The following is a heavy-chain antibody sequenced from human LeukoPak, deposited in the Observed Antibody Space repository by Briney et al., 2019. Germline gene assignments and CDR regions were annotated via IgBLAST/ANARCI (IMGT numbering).Heavy chain of an antibody. D-gene: IGHD1-26*01. Sequence: SGTLSLTCAVSGGSISSSNWWSWVRQPPGKGLEWIGEIYHSGSTNYNPSLKSRVTISVDKSKNQFSLKLSSVTAADTAVYYCASALELRSIGAFDIWGQGTMVTVSS. CDR2: IYHSGST. V-gene: IGHV4-4*02. J-gene: IGHJ3*02. CDR3: ASALELRSIGAFDI. CDR1: GGSISSSNW.